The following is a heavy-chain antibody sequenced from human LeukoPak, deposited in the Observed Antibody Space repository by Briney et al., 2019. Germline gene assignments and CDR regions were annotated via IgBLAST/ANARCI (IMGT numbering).Heavy chain of an antibody. CDR2: ISGAATYI. CDR3: ARDLRAGYCDGGACYSGLDY. CDR1: GFTFSTYT. Sequence: GGSLRLSCAASGFTFSTYTINWVRQAPGKGLEWVSSISGAATYIYYADSLQGRFTISRDNTENSLYLRMTSLRAEDTAVYYCARDLRAGYCDGGACYSGLDYWGQGTLVTVSS. V-gene: IGHV3-21*01. D-gene: IGHD2-15*01. J-gene: IGHJ4*02.